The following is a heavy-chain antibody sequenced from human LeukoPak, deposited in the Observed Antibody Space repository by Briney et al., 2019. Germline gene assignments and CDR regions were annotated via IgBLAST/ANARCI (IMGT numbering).Heavy chain of an antibody. V-gene: IGHV3-20*04. J-gene: IGHJ4*02. Sequence: GGSLRLSCAASKFTFSSYSMNWVSQAPGKGLEWVAGIRWSGITTGYADSVKGRFTISRDNAENSVDLQMNSLRPEDTGIYYCARERPPYCSGSSCRYFDYWGQGTLVTVSS. CDR1: KFTFSSYS. CDR2: IRWSGITT. D-gene: IGHD2-2*01. CDR3: ARERPPYCSGSSCRYFDY.